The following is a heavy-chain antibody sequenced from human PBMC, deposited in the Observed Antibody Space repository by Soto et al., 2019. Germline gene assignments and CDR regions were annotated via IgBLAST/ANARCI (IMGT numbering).Heavy chain of an antibody. V-gene: IGHV1-18*01. CDR1: GYGFTTYG. CDR3: ARGRYGDY. CDR2: ISAHNGNT. J-gene: IGHJ4*02. D-gene: IGHD1-1*01. Sequence: QVHLVQSGAEVKKPGASVKVSCKGSGYGFTTYGITWVRQAPGQGLEWMAWISAHNGNTNYAQKVQGRVTVTRDTSASTAYMGLRSLRSDDTAVYYCARGRYGDYWGQGALVTVSS.